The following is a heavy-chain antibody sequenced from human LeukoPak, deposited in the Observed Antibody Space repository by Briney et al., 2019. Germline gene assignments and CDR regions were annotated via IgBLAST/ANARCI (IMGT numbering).Heavy chain of an antibody. CDR3: ARAGKGDILTGYYFFDY. J-gene: IGHJ4*02. Sequence: GGSLRLSCVVSGFTLSSYAMHWVRQAPGKGLEWVAVISFDGSNKHYADSVKGRFTISRDNSKNTLYLQMNSLTSDDTAVYYCARAGKGDILTGYYFFDYWGQGTLVTVSS. D-gene: IGHD3-9*01. CDR1: GFTLSSYA. CDR2: ISFDGSNK. V-gene: IGHV3-30*04.